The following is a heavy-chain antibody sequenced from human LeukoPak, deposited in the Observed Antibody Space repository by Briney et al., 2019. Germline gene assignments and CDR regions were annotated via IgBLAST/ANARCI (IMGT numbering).Heavy chain of an antibody. CDR1: GFTFSDYY. Sequence: GGPLRLSCAASGFTFSDYYMNWIRQAPAKGLEWISYISSSSDYTTYADSVKGRFTISRDNSKNSLYLQMNSLRAEDSAVYYCARDPPGDGGVTLEYWGQGTLVTVSS. V-gene: IGHV3-11*05. CDR3: ARDPPGDGGVTLEY. CDR2: ISSSSDYT. D-gene: IGHD2-8*02. J-gene: IGHJ4*02.